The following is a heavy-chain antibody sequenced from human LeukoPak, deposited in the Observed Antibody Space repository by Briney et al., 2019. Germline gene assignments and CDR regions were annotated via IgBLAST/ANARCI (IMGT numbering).Heavy chain of an antibody. CDR3: TREAVAGTPGYFDY. J-gene: IGHJ4*02. Sequence: GGSLRLSCTASGFTFGDYAMSWVRQAPEKGLEWVGFIRSKAYGGTTEYAASVKGRFTISRDDSKSIAYLQMNSLKTEDTAVYYCTREAVAGTPGYFDYWGQGTLVTVSS. CDR1: GFTFGDYA. V-gene: IGHV3-49*04. D-gene: IGHD6-19*01. CDR2: IRSKAYGGTT.